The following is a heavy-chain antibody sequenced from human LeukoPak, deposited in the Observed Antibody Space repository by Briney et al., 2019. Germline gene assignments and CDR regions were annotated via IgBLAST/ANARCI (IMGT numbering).Heavy chain of an antibody. V-gene: IGHV4-34*01. CDR2: INHSGST. J-gene: IGHJ4*02. D-gene: IGHD3-3*01. Sequence: SETLSLTCAVYGGSFSGYYWSWIRQPPGKGLEWIGEINHSGSTNYNPSLKSRVTISVDRSKNQFSLKLSSVTAADTAVYYCARAPSGEWLNYWGQGTLVTVSS. CDR1: GGSFSGYY. CDR3: ARAPSGEWLNY.